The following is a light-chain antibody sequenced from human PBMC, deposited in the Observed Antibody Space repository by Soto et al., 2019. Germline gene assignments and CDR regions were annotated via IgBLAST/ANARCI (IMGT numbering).Light chain of an antibody. CDR2: GAS. CDR1: QSVRSSH. CDR3: QQYSSSPAT. J-gene: IGKJ1*01. V-gene: IGKV3-20*01. Sequence: ELVLTQPPGTLSLSPGERATLSCRASQSVRSSHLAWYQQKPGQAPRLLIYGASSRATGIPDRFSGSGSGTDFTLTISRLEPEDFAVYSCQQYSSSPATFGQGTKVEI.